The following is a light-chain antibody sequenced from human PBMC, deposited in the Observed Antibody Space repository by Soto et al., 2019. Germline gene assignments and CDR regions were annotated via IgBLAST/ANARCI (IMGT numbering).Light chain of an antibody. CDR2: LYSDGSH. CDR3: QTWGTGIYVV. V-gene: IGLV4-69*01. CDR1: SGHSSYA. J-gene: IGLJ2*01. Sequence: QLVLTQSPSASASLGASVKLTCTLSSGHSSYAIAWHQQQPEKGPRYLMKLYSDGSHSKGDGIPDRFSGSSSGAERYLTISSLQSEDEADYYCQTWGTGIYVVFGGGTKLTVL.